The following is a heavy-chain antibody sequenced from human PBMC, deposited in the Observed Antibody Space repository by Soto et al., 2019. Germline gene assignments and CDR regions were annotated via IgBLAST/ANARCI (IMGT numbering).Heavy chain of an antibody. J-gene: IGHJ3*02. CDR2: INAGNGNT. CDR1: GYTFTSYA. CDR3: ARIAVAAHDAFDI. V-gene: IGHV1-3*01. D-gene: IGHD6-19*01. Sequence: ASVKVSCKASGYTFTSYAMHWVRQAPGQRLEWMGWINAGNGNTRYSQKFQGRVTITRDTSASTAYMELSSLRSEDTAVYYCARIAVAAHDAFDIWGQGTMVTVSS.